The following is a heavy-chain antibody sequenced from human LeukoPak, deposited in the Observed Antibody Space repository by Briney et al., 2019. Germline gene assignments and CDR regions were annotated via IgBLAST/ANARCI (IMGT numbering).Heavy chain of an antibody. V-gene: IGHV3-11*06. J-gene: IGHJ4*02. CDR3: ARETSGSYSVDY. CDR2: ISSSSSSYT. Sequence: TGGSLRLSCAASGFTFSDYYMSWIRQAPGKGLEWVSYISSSSSSYTNYADSVKGRFTISRDNAKNSLYLQMNSLRAEDTAVYYCARETSGSYSVDYWGQGTLVTVSS. CDR1: GFTFSDYY. D-gene: IGHD1-26*01.